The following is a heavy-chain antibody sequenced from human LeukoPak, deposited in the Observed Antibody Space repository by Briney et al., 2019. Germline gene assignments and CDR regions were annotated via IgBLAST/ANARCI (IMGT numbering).Heavy chain of an antibody. CDR1: GGSFSGYY. J-gene: IGHJ4*02. D-gene: IGHD3-10*01. Sequence: SETLSLICAVYGGSFSGYYWSWIRQPPGKGLEWIGEINHNGATNYNPSLKSRVTISIDTSKKHFSLKLTSVTAADTAVYYCARERVSIVRGVLMDHWGQGALVTVSS. CDR3: ARERVSIVRGVLMDH. V-gene: IGHV4-34*01. CDR2: INHNGAT.